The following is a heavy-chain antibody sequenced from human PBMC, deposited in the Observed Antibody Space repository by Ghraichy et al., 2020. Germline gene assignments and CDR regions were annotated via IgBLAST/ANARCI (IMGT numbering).Heavy chain of an antibody. D-gene: IGHD2-8*02. CDR3: ASTRFWSRNYSFDY. J-gene: IGHJ4*02. Sequence: SETLSLTCAVYGGSFSDYYWTWIRQPPGRGLEWIGEINHRGNTNYNPSLKSRVTISVDTSKNHFSLKLTSVTAADTALYYCASTRFWSRNYSFDYWGQGILVTVSS. CDR1: GGSFSDYY. CDR2: INHRGNT. V-gene: IGHV4-34*01.